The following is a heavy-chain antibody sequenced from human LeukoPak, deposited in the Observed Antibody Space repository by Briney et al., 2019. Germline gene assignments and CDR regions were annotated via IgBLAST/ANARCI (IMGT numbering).Heavy chain of an antibody. Sequence: PSETLSLTCTVSGGSISSYYWSWIRQPPGKGLEWIGYIYYSGSTNYNPSLKGRVTISVDTSKNQFSLKLSSVTAADTAVYYCARARIAVAGRADAFDIWGQGTMVTVSS. V-gene: IGHV4-59*01. J-gene: IGHJ3*02. CDR1: GGSISSYY. CDR3: ARARIAVAGRADAFDI. CDR2: IYYSGST. D-gene: IGHD6-19*01.